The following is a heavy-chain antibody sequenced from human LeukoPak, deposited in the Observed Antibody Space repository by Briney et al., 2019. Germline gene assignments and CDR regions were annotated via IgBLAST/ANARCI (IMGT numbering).Heavy chain of an antibody. CDR1: GYSFTSSW. D-gene: IGHD3-22*01. CDR3: ARRWYNYDSSGYLGFDY. V-gene: IGHV5-51*01. CDR2: IYPGDSET. J-gene: IGHJ4*02. Sequence: GESLKISCKDSGYSFTSSWIGWVRQMPGKGLEWMGLIYPGDSETRYSPSFQGQVTISADKSISTAYLQWGSLKASDTAMYYCARRWYNYDSSGYLGFDYWGQGTLVTVSS.